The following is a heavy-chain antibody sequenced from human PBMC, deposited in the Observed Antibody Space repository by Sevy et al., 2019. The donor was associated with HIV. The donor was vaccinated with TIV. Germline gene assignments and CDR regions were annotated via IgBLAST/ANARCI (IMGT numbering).Heavy chain of an antibody. CDR1: GFTLSNYG. V-gene: IGHV3-33*06. Sequence: GGSLRLSCAASGFTLSNYGIHWVRQAPGKGLEWVAAIWYDGSNEKYADSVRGQFNITRDNSRNTVSLQMNSLRVEDTAVYYCAKDRGDGSGSSANYDVMDVWGQGTTVTVSS. CDR3: AKDRGDGSGSSANYDVMDV. D-gene: IGHD3-10*01. CDR2: IWYDGSNE. J-gene: IGHJ6*02.